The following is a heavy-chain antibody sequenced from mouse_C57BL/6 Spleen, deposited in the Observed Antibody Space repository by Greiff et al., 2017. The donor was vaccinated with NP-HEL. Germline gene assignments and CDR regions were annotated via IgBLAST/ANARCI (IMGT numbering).Heavy chain of an antibody. D-gene: IGHD4-1*01. V-gene: IGHV1-61*01. CDR2: IYPSDSET. CDR1: GYTFTSYW. J-gene: IGHJ2*01. Sequence: QVQLQQPGAELVRPGSSVKLSCKASGYTFTSYWMDWVKQRPGQGLEWIGNIYPSDSETHYNQKFKDKATLTVDKSSSTAYMQLSSLTSEDSAVYYCARGGGTLNFDDWGQGTTLTVSS. CDR3: ARGGGTLNFDD.